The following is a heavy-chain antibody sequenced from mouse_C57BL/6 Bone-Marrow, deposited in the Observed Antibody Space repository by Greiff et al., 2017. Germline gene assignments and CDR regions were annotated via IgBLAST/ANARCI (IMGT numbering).Heavy chain of an antibody. CDR2: IHPNSGST. V-gene: IGHV1-64*01. CDR3: ARRGGQRGYVDV. J-gene: IGHJ1*03. CDR1: GYTFTSYW. Sequence: QVQLKQSGAELVKPGASVKLSCKASGYTFTSYWMHWVKQRPGQGLEWIGMIHPNSGSTNYNEKFKSKATLTVDKSSSTAYMQLSSLTSEDSAVYYGARRGGQRGYVDVWGTGTTVTVSS.